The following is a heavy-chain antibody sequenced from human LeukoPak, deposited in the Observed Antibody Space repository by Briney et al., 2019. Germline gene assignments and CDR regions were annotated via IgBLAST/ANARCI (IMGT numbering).Heavy chain of an antibody. J-gene: IGHJ5*01. CDR2: VAHDGSVK. D-gene: IGHD6-13*01. CDR1: GFTFSSFD. Sequence: GGSLRLSCAASGFTFSSFDMQWVRQAPGKGLEWVAVVAHDGSVKHYADPVKGRFTISRDNSKDTLYLQMNSLTAEDTAVYYCAKERTKYSSSWFDCWGQGTLVTVSS. V-gene: IGHV3-30*18. CDR3: AKERTKYSSSWFDC.